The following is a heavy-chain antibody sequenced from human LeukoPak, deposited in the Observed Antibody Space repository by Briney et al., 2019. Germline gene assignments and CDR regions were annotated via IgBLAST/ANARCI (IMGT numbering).Heavy chain of an antibody. CDR3: ARVRHCSGGSCPTGVDY. CDR2: IYPGDSDT. CDR1: GYSFTSYW. Sequence: GESLKISCKGSGYSFTSYWIGWVRQMPGKGLEWMGIIYPGDSDTRYSPSFQGQVTISADKSISTAYLQWSSLKASDTAMYYCARVRHCSGGSCPTGVDYWGQGTLVTVSS. V-gene: IGHV5-51*01. D-gene: IGHD2-15*01. J-gene: IGHJ4*02.